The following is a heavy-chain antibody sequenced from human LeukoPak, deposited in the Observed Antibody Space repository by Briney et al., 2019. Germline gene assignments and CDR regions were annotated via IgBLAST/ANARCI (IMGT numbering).Heavy chain of an antibody. CDR2: IGTAGDT. Sequence: GGSLRLSCAASGFTFSSYDMHWFRQGTGKGLEWVSAIGTAGDTYYPGSVKGRFTISRENAKNSLYLQMNSLRAGDTAVYYCARALRYDSSGPTDAFDIWGQGTMVTVSS. J-gene: IGHJ3*02. D-gene: IGHD3-22*01. CDR1: GFTFSSYD. CDR3: ARALRYDSSGPTDAFDI. V-gene: IGHV3-13*01.